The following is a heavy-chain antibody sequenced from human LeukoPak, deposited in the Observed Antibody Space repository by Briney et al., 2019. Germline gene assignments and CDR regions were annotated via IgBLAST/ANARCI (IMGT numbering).Heavy chain of an antibody. J-gene: IGHJ4*02. CDR3: ATERGYTSSWARNPFDY. D-gene: IGHD6-13*01. CDR1: GYTFTGYY. V-gene: IGHV1-2*02. Sequence: ASVEVSCKASGYTFTGYYIHWVRQAPGQRPEWMAWINPNSGATKYAQNFQGRVTVTRNTSITTAYMQLTSLRFDDTAVYYCATERGYTSSWARNPFDYWGQGTLVTVSS. CDR2: INPNSGAT.